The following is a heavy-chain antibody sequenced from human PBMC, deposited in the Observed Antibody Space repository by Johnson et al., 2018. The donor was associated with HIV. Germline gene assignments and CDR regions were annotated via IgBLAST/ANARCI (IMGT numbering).Heavy chain of an antibody. Sequence: QVQLVESGGGVVQPGRSLRLSCAASGFTFSSYAMHWVRQAPGKGLEWVAVISYDGSNKYYADYVTGRFTISRDKSKNTLYLKMNSLRAEETVVYYCARIGLPYYYGSGSYSHDAFDIWGHGTLVTVSS. D-gene: IGHD3-10*01. CDR1: GFTFSSYA. V-gene: IGHV3-30-3*01. J-gene: IGHJ3*02. CDR2: ISYDGSNK. CDR3: ARIGLPYYYGSGSYSHDAFDI.